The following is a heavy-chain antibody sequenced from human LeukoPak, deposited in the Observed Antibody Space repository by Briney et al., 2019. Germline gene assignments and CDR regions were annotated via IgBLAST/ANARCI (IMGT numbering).Heavy chain of an antibody. CDR1: GGTFSGYY. J-gene: IGHJ4*02. CDR3: ARARQYYFGSGSYGW. V-gene: IGHV4-34*01. CDR2: INHSGST. D-gene: IGHD3-10*01. Sequence: SVTLSLTCAVYGGTFSGYYWSWIRQPPGKGLEWIGEINHSGSTNYNPSLKSRVTLSGDTSNNQFSLKLSSVTAADTAAYYCARARQYYFGSGSYGWWGQGTLVTVSS.